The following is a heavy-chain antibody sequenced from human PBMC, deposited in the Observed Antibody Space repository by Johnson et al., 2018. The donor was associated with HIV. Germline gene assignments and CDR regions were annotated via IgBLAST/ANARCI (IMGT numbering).Heavy chain of an antibody. CDR1: GFTFSSYA. V-gene: IGHV3-30-3*01. D-gene: IGHD6-19*01. CDR2: ISYDGSNK. CDR3: ARDPAYSSTWEGAFDI. Sequence: QVQLVESGGGVVQPGRSLRLSCAASGFTFSSYAMHWVRQAPGKGLEWVAVISYDGSNKYYADSVTGRFTISRDNSKNTLYLQMNSLRAEDTAVYYCARDPAYSSTWEGAFDIWGQGTMVTVSS. J-gene: IGHJ3*02.